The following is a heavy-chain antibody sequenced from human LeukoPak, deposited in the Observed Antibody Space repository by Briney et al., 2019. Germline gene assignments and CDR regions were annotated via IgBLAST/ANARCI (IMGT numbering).Heavy chain of an antibody. Sequence: GGSLRLSCAASGFTFSSYAMSWVRQAPGKGLEWVSAISGSGGSTYYADSVKGRLTISRDNSKNTLYLQMNSLRAEDTAVYYYAKPSSGSYDFDYWGQGTLVTVSS. CDR1: GFTFSSYA. CDR2: ISGSGGST. D-gene: IGHD1-26*01. CDR3: AKPSSGSYDFDY. V-gene: IGHV3-23*01. J-gene: IGHJ4*02.